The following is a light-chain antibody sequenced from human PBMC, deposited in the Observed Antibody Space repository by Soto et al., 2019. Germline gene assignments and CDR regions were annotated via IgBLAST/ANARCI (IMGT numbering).Light chain of an antibody. J-gene: IGKJ1*01. Sequence: PATLSLSPGERATLSCRASQSVSSYLAWYQQKPGQAPRLLIYDASNRATGIPARYSGSGSGTDFTLTISSLEPEDFAVYYCQQRSNSWTFGQGTKVDIK. CDR3: QQRSNSWT. CDR1: QSVSSY. CDR2: DAS. V-gene: IGKV3-11*01.